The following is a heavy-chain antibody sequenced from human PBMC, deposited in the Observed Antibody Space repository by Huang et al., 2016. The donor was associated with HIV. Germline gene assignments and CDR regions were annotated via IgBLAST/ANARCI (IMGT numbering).Heavy chain of an antibody. CDR1: GDTFLRYD. CDR3: ARDREFSSGWGWTGYYLDY. D-gene: IGHD6-19*01. CDR2: SRLGVGKT. V-gene: IGHV1-18*04. Sequence: QVRLVQSGAEVKKPGASLKVSCKADGDTFLRYDISWVRPAPGQDLEWGGVSRLGVGKTRYAKSCQGRLTMTRDTSASTAYMELRSLGENATAVYYCARDREFSSGWGWTGYYLDYWGQGTPVLVSS. J-gene: IGHJ4*02.